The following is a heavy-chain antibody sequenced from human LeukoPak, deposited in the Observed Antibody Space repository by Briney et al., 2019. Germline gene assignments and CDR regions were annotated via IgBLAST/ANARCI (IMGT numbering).Heavy chain of an antibody. CDR1: GYTFTSYD. D-gene: IGHD5-12*01. CDR2: MNPNSGNT. J-gene: IGHJ4*02. Sequence: AASVRVSCKASGYTFTSYDINWVRQATGQGLEWMGWMNPNSGNTGYAQKFQGRVTMTRNTSISTAYMELSSLRSEDTAVYYCATQTGGYSGYTQIDYWGQGTLVTVSS. CDR3: ATQTGGYSGYTQIDY. V-gene: IGHV1-8*01.